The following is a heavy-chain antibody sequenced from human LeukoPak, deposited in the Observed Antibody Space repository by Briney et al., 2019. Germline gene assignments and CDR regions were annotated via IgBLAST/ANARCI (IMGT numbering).Heavy chain of an antibody. CDR1: GGTFSSYA. V-gene: IGHV1-69*13. CDR2: IIPIFGTA. J-gene: IGHJ4*02. CDR3: ARDARYSYGLYYFDY. D-gene: IGHD5-18*01. Sequence: SVKVSCKASGGTFSSYAISWVRQAPGQGLEWMGGIIPIFGTANYAQKFQGRVTITADESTSTAYMELSSLRSEDTAVYYCARDARYSYGLYYFDYWGQGTLVTVSS.